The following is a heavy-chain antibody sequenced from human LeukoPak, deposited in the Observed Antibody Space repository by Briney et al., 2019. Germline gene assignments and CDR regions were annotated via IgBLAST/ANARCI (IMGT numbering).Heavy chain of an antibody. J-gene: IGHJ6*03. CDR2: IYYSGST. CDR1: GGSISSSSYY. D-gene: IGHD4-11*01. V-gene: IGHV4-39*07. CDR3: ARVCFRKHLVTVTTTGVDYYYYYYMDV. Sequence: KPSETLSLTCTVSGGSISSSSYYWGWIRQPPGKGLEWIGSIYYSGSTYYNPSLKSRVTISVDTSKNQFSLKLSSVTAADTAVYYCARVCFRKHLVTVTTTGVDYYYYYYMDVWGKGTTVTVSS.